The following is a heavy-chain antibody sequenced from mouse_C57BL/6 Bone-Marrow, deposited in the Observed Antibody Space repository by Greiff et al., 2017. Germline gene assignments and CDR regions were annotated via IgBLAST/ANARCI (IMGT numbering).Heavy chain of an antibody. CDR1: GYTFTSYW. CDR3: AHGNYFYWYFAV. D-gene: IGHD2-1*01. V-gene: IGHV1-72*01. Sequence: QVQLQQPGAELVKPGASVKLSCKASGYTFTSYWLHWVKQRPGRGLEWIGRIAPNSGGTKYNEKFKSKATLTVDKPSSTAYKQLSSLTSEDSAVYDCAHGNYFYWYFAVWGTGTTVTVSS. CDR2: IAPNSGGT. J-gene: IGHJ1*03.